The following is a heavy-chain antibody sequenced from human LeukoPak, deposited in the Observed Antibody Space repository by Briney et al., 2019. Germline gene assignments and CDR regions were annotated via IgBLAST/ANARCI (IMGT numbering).Heavy chain of an antibody. CDR2: ISRYGDGT. J-gene: IGHJ5*01. Sequence: GGSLRLSCAASGFTFSSYAMHWVRQSPGKGLEFVSAISRYGDGTYYANSVKGRFTISRDNSKSTLSLQMGSLRVEDMAVYYCARVAPAGNFDSWGQGTLVTVSS. D-gene: IGHD6-13*01. CDR3: ARVAPAGNFDS. V-gene: IGHV3-64*01. CDR1: GFTFSSYA.